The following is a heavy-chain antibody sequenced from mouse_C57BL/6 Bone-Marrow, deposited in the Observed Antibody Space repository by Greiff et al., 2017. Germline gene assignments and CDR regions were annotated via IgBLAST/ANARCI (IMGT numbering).Heavy chain of an antibody. D-gene: IGHD1-1*01. CDR2: IDPSDSYT. CDR1: GYTFTSYW. V-gene: IGHV1-69*01. CDR3: ARSTYYYGSSYSRDYFDY. Sequence: QVHVKQPGAELVMPGASVKLSCKASGYTFTSYWMHWVKQRPGQGLEWIGEIDPSDSYTNYNQKFTGKSTLTVDKSSSTAYMQLSSLTSEDSAVYYCARSTYYYGSSYSRDYFDYWGQGTTRTGSS. J-gene: IGHJ2*01.